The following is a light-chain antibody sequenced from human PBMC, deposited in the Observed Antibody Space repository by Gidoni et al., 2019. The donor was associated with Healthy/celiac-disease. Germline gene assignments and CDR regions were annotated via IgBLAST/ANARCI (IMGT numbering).Light chain of an antibody. CDR1: QSISSY. CDR2: AAS. V-gene: IGKV1-39*01. J-gene: IGKJ1*01. CDR3: QQSYSTLRT. Sequence: DIQMTQSPSSLSASVGDRVTITCRASQSISSYLNWYQQKPGKAPKLLIYAASSLQSGVPSRFSGSGSGTDFTLTISSLQPDDFATYYCQQSYSTLRTFGQGTQVEIK.